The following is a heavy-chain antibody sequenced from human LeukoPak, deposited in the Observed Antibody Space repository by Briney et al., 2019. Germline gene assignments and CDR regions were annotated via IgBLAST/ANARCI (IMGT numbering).Heavy chain of an antibody. V-gene: IGHV3-7*01. CDR2: MNQDGSKK. D-gene: IGHD3-9*01. CDR3: VTNFDPDVD. Sequence: GGSLRLSCAASGFTFSTYWMSWVCQAPGKGLEWVANMNQDGSKKYYVDSVKGRFTISRDNAKDSLYLQMNSLRAEDTAVYYCVTNFDPDVDWGQGTLVTVSS. J-gene: IGHJ4*02. CDR1: GFTFSTYW.